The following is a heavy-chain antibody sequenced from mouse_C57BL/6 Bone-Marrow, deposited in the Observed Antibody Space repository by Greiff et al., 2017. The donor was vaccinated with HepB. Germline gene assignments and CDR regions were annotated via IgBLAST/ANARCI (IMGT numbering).Heavy chain of an antibody. V-gene: IGHV5-6*01. D-gene: IGHD2-14*01. CDR3: ARVRFDYYFDY. J-gene: IGHJ2*01. CDR1: GFTFSTSG. CDR2: INTGGTYT. Sequence: EVQGVESGGDLVKPGGSLKLSCVASGFTFSTSGMSWVRQTPDKRLEWVATINTGGTYTYYPHSVKGRFTMSIDTAKSTLFLQMSSLKSEDSSIYYCARVRFDYYFDYWDQGTALTVSS.